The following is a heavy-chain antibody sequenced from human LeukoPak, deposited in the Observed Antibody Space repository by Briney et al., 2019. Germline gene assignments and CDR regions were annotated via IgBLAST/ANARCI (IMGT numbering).Heavy chain of an antibody. D-gene: IGHD4-17*01. CDR2: IIPLLKTA. V-gene: IGHV1-69*13. Sequence: GASVKVSCKASRSSLSSYGFSWVRQAPGQGLDWMGGIIPLLKTAKYAQKFQDRVTITADESSSTVYMELSSLRSEDTAVYYCARADYDDYGNWALEAFDYWGQGTLVTVSS. CDR1: RSSLSSYG. J-gene: IGHJ4*02. CDR3: ARADYDDYGNWALEAFDY.